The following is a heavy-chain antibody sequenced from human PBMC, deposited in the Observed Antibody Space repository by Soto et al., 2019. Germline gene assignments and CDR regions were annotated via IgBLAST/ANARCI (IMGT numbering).Heavy chain of an antibody. J-gene: IGHJ4*02. V-gene: IGHV3-21*01. CDR3: ARGRGGNWNDDDY. CDR2: ISSSSSYI. D-gene: IGHD1-20*01. CDR1: GFTFSSYS. Sequence: PGGSLRLSCAASGFTFSSYSMNWVRQAPGKGLEWVSSISSSSSYIYYADSVKGRFTISRDNAKNSLYLQMNSLRAEDTAVYYCARGRGGNWNDDDYWGQGTLVTVSS.